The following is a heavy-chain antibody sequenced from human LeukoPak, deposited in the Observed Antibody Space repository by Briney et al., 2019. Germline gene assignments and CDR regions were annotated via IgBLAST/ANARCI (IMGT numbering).Heavy chain of an antibody. Sequence: GGSLRLSCAASGFTFDDYGMSWVRQAPGKGLECVSGINWNGGSTGYADSVKGRFTISRDNAKNSLYLQMNSMRAEDTALYHCASGGSGSYSYCYYYMEVCGKGTTVTVSS. D-gene: IGHD1-26*01. V-gene: IGHV3-20*01. CDR1: GFTFDDYG. J-gene: IGHJ6*03. CDR2: INWNGGST. CDR3: ASGGSGSYSYCYYYMEV.